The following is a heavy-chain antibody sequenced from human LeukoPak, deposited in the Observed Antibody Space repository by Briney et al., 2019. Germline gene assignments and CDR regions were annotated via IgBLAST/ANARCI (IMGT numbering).Heavy chain of an antibody. D-gene: IGHD1-26*01. J-gene: IGHJ6*03. CDR3: VRDSEGDYYNYYMDV. V-gene: IGHV3-74*01. CDR2: IKTDGTST. Sequence: GGSLRLSCAASGFTFRSYWMTWVRLAPGKGLMWVSRIKTDGTSTGYADSGKGRFTISRDNAKNMLYLQMSSQRDDDTGVYYCVRDSEGDYYNYYMDVWGNGTTVTV. CDR1: GFTFRSYW.